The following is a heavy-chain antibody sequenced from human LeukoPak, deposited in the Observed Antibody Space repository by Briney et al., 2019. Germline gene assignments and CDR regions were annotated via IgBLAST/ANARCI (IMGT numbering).Heavy chain of an antibody. CDR1: GGSFSGYY. D-gene: IGHD5-12*01. V-gene: IGHV4-34*01. J-gene: IGHJ4*02. CDR3: ARFHGYSGYDPTDY. Sequence: SETLSLTCAVYGGSFSGYYWSWIRQPPGKGLERIGEINHSGSTNYNPSLKSRVTISVDTSKNQFSLKLSSVTAADTAVYYCARFHGYSGYDPTDYWGQGTLVTVSS. CDR2: INHSGST.